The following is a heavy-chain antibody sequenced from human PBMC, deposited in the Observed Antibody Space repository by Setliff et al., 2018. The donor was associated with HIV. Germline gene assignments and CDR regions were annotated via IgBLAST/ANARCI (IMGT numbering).Heavy chain of an antibody. V-gene: IGHV4-34*01. D-gene: IGHD3-10*02. Sequence: SETLSLTCGVYGGSLSNHKWTWVRQAPGKGLEWIGDISYSGTTKHNPSLRSRLRVSLDTSRNQFSLRMTSVTAADAAVYYCARGQLDLRAPMFYYMDVWGKGTSVTVSS. J-gene: IGHJ6*03. CDR2: ISYSGTT. CDR1: GGSLSNHK. CDR3: ARGQLDLRAPMFYYMDV.